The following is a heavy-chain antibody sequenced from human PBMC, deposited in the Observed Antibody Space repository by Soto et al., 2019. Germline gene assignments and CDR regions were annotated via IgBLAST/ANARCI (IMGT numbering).Heavy chain of an antibody. CDR3: AKVRSSLTIFGVVIIGRFDP. Sequence: EVQLLESGGGLVQPGGSLRLSCAASGFTFSSYAMSWVRQAPGKGLEWVSAIIGSGGSTYYADSVKGRFTISRDNSKNTLYLQMNSLRAEDTAVYYCAKVRSSLTIFGVVIIGRFDPWGQGTLVTVSS. V-gene: IGHV3-23*01. CDR2: IIGSGGST. J-gene: IGHJ5*02. CDR1: GFTFSSYA. D-gene: IGHD3-3*01.